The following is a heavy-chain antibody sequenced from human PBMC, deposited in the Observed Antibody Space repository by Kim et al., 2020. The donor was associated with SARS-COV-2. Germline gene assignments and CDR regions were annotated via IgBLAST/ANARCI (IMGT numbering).Heavy chain of an antibody. CDR2: IKEDGSDK. CDR3: ARVWSGRVAFDY. D-gene: IGHD2-21*01. CDR1: GFTFSGFW. Sequence: GGSLRLSCVGSGFTFSGFWMTWVRQAPGKGLEWVAGIKEDGSDKYYVDSVKGRFTISRDNAKNSLYVQMNSLRAEDTAVYYCARVWSGRVAFDYWGQGTLVTVSS. J-gene: IGHJ4*02. V-gene: IGHV3-7*01.